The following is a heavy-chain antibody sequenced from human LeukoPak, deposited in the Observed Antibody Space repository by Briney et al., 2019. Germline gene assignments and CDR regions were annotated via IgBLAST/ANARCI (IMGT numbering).Heavy chain of an antibody. CDR3: ARGFITIIGVDPFDY. D-gene: IGHD3-3*01. V-gene: IGHV4-34*01. Sequence: SETLSLTCAVYGGSFSGYYWSWIRQPPGKGLEWIGEINHSGSTNYNPSLKSRVTISVDTSKNQFSLKLSSVTAADTAVYYCARGFITIIGVDPFDYWGQGTLVTVSS. J-gene: IGHJ4*02. CDR1: GGSFSGYY. CDR2: INHSGST.